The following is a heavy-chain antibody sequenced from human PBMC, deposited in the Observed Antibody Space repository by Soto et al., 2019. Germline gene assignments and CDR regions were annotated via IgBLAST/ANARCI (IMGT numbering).Heavy chain of an antibody. CDR3: ARGLYYYGSSGCWGY. V-gene: IGHV3-48*02. J-gene: IGHJ4*02. Sequence: EVQLVESGGGLVQPGGSLRLSCAASGFTFSSYSMNWVRQAPGKGLEWVSYISSSSSTIYYADSVKGRFTISRDNAKNSLYLQMNSLRDEDTAVYYCARGLYYYGSSGCWGYWGQGTLVTGSS. CDR2: ISSSSSTI. D-gene: IGHD3-22*01. CDR1: GFTFSSYS.